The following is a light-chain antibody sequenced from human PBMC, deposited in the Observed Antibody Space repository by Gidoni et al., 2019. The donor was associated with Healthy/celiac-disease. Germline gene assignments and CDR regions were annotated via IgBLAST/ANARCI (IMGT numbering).Light chain of an antibody. J-gene: IGLJ3*02. CDR1: SSAVGSYNL. CDR3: CSYAGSSTWV. Sequence: HSALPQPASVSAFPGQSISISCTGTSSAVGSYNLVSWYQQHPGKALKLMIYEVSKRPSGVSNRFSGSKSGKTASLTSSGLQAEDEADYYCCSYAGSSTWVFGGGTKLTVL. V-gene: IGLV2-23*02. CDR2: EVS.